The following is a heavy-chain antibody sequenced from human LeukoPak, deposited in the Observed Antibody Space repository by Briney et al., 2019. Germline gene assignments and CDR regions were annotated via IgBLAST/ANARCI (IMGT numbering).Heavy chain of an antibody. J-gene: IGHJ4*02. CDR1: RGTFSSYG. CDR3: ARGELGDSSGFSFFDY. D-gene: IGHD3-22*01. Sequence: VTVSCKASRGTFSSYGISWGRQAPGEGLEGMGGVIAIFGRVKYGQKFQGRATITTDESTSTAYMELSSLTSEDTGVYYCARGELGDSSGFSFFDYWGQGTLVTVSS. CDR2: VIAIFGRV. V-gene: IGHV1-69*05.